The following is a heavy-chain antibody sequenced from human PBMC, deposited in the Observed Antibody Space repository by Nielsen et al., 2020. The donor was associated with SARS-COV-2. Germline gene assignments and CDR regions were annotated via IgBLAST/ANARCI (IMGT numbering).Heavy chain of an antibody. CDR2: IYYSGST. CDR3: ARDGGLYYYDSSGLFDY. J-gene: IGHJ4*02. D-gene: IGHD3-22*01. CDR1: GGSISSYY. Sequence: SETLSLTCTVSGGSISSYYWSWIRQPPGKGLEWIGYIYYSGSTNYNPSLKSRVTISVDTSKNQFSLKLSSVTATDTAVYYCARDGGLYYYDSSGLFDYWGQGTLVTVSS. V-gene: IGHV4-59*01.